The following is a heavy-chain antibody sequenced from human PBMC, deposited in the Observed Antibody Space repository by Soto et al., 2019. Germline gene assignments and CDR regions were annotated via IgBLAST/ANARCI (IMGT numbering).Heavy chain of an antibody. V-gene: IGHV1-18*04. CDR2: ISAYNGNT. CDR1: GYTFTSYG. Sequence: VASVKVSCKASGYTFTSYGISWVRQAPGQGLEWMGWISAYNGNTNYAQKLQGRVTMTTDTSTSTAYMELRSLRSDDTAVYYCARGYCSGGSCYYFDYWGQGTLVTVSS. D-gene: IGHD2-15*01. J-gene: IGHJ4*02. CDR3: ARGYCSGGSCYYFDY.